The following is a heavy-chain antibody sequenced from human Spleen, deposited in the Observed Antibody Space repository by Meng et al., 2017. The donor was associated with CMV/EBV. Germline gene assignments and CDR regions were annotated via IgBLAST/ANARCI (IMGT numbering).Heavy chain of an antibody. CDR3: ARGTGGAFDI. CDR1: GDSVSSNSAA. J-gene: IGHJ3*02. CDR2: TYYRSKWSN. Sequence: SSGDSVSSNSAAWNWIRQSPSRGLEWLGRTYYRSKWSNDYAVSVKSRITINPDTSKNQFSLQLNSVTPEDSAVYYCARGTGGAFDIWGQGTMVTVSS. V-gene: IGHV6-1*01. D-gene: IGHD7-27*01.